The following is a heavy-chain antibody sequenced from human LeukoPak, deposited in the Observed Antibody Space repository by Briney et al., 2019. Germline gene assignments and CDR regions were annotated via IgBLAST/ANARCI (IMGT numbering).Heavy chain of an antibody. CDR1: GFTVSSNY. CDR3: ARDRLYSSSSEDY. J-gene: IGHJ4*02. V-gene: IGHV3-53*01. D-gene: IGHD6-6*01. CDR2: IYSGGST. Sequence: GGSLRLSCAASGFTVSSNYMSWVRQAPGKGLEWVSVIYSGGSTYYADSVKGRFTISRDNSKNTLYLQMNSLRAEDTAVYYCARDRLYSSSSEDYWGQGTLSPSPQ.